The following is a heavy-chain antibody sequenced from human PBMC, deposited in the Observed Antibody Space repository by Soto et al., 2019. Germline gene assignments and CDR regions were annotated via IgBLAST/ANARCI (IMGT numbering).Heavy chain of an antibody. Sequence: SETLSLTCAVSGGSITISYYYWGWIRQPPGKGLEWIGSVYYDGSTYYNSSLKSRVTISVDTSKNRFSLKLTSVTAADTAVYYCASPKIAFYNWFDPWGQGTLVTVSS. J-gene: IGHJ5*02. D-gene: IGHD3-3*02. V-gene: IGHV4-39*01. CDR1: GGSITISYYY. CDR2: VYYDGST. CDR3: ASPKIAFYNWFDP.